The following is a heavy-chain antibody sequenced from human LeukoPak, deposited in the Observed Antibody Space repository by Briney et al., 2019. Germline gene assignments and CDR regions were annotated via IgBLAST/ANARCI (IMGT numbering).Heavy chain of an antibody. J-gene: IGHJ4*02. Sequence: SETLSLTCAVYAGSLSGYYWSWIRQPPGKGLEWIGDISHVGFTNYNPSLKSRVTISVDTSTNQFSLKLNSVTAADTAVYYCARDSAPNLLAYFDYWGQGILVTVSS. CDR2: ISHVGFT. D-gene: IGHD2/OR15-2a*01. V-gene: IGHV4-34*01. CDR1: AGSLSGYY. CDR3: ARDSAPNLLAYFDY.